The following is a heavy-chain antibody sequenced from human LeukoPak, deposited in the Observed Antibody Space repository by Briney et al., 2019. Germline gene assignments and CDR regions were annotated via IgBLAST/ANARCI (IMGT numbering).Heavy chain of an antibody. CDR3: GKGYHISRIVLSFGHY. Sequence: GGSLRLSCEASGLTLSDYAMFWVRQAPGKGLEWVAVISRDGSDENYADSVKGRFTISRDNSKNTLYLQMKNLTGEDTAVYYCGKGYHISRIVLSFGHYWGQGTLVTVSS. CDR1: GLTLSDYA. J-gene: IGHJ4*02. V-gene: IGHV3-30*18. D-gene: IGHD3-16*01. CDR2: ISRDGSDE.